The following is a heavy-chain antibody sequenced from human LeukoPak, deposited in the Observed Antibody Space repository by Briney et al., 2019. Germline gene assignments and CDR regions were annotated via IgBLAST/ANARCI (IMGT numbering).Heavy chain of an antibody. J-gene: IGHJ5*02. CDR2: IYYSGST. Sequence: ASETLSLTCTVSGGSISSYYWSWIRQPPGKGLEWIGYIYYSGSTNYNPSLKSRVTISVDTSKNQFSLKLSSVTAADTAVYYCARSYGSGTYPHWFDPWGQGTLVTVSS. V-gene: IGHV4-59*01. D-gene: IGHD3-10*01. CDR3: ARSYGSGTYPHWFDP. CDR1: GGSISSYY.